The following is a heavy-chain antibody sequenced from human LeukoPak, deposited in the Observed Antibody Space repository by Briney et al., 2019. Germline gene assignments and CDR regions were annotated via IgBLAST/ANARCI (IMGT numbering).Heavy chain of an antibody. V-gene: IGHV3-48*04. Sequence: PGGSLRLSCAASGFTFSSYSMSWIRQAPGKGLEWVSYISSSGSTIYYADSVKGRFTISRDNAKNSLYLQMNSLRAEDTAVYYCARGLDSSIAARPVDYWGQGTLVTVSS. CDR2: ISSSGSTI. CDR3: ARGLDSSIAARPVDY. J-gene: IGHJ4*02. CDR1: GFTFSSYS. D-gene: IGHD6-6*01.